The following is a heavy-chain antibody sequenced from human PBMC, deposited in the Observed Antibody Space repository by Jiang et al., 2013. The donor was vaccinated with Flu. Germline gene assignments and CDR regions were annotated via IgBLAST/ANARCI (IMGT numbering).Heavy chain of an antibody. CDR3: ARVTLGGPLNWFDP. J-gene: IGHJ5*02. CDR1: GGSVRSYY. Sequence: GSGLVKPSETLSLTCSVSGGSVRSYYWSWIRQPPGKGLEWIGYIYYTGSTNYNPSLKSRVTISVDTSKNQFSLKLSSATAADTAMYYCARVTLGGPLNWFDPWGQGTLVTVSS. V-gene: IGHV4-59*02. CDR2: IYYTGST. D-gene: IGHD3-16*01.